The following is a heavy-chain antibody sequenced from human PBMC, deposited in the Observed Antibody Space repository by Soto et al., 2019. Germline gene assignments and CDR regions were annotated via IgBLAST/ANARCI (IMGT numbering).Heavy chain of an antibody. CDR2: IYYLGST. D-gene: IGHD3-10*01. CDR1: GGCMSEYF. V-gene: IGHV4-59*01. CDR3: ARDGYDGSGSQYPAY. J-gene: IGHJ4*02. Sequence: SETLSLTCSVSGGCMSEYFRSWIRQCPLKGLEWIGYIYYLGSTDYNPSVKSLVTISLDTSKTQFPLRLTSVTAADTPVYHCARDGYDGSGSQYPAYWGPGTQLTVSS.